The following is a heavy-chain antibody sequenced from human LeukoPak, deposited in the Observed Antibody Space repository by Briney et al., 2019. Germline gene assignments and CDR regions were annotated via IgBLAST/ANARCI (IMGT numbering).Heavy chain of an antibody. CDR1: GYTFTSYD. J-gene: IGHJ5*02. CDR3: ARGLPFPSVETGWFDP. V-gene: IGHV1-8*03. D-gene: IGHD6-19*01. CDR2: MNPNSGNT. Sequence: ASVKVSCKASGYTFTSYDINWVRQATGQGLEWMGWMNPNSGNTGYAQEFQGRVTITRNTSISTAYMELSSLRSEDTAVYYCARGLPFPSVETGWFDPWGQGTLVTVSS.